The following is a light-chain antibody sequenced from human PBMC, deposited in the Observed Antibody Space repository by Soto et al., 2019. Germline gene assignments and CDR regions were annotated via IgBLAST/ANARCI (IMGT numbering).Light chain of an antibody. CDR1: QSVSSSY. CDR3: QQYNTYVT. V-gene: IGKV3-20*01. Sequence: EIVLTQSPGTLSLSPGERATLSCRASQSVSSSYLAWYQQKPGQAPRLLIYGTSSRATGIPDRFSGSGSGTDFTLTISRLEPEDFAVYYCQQYNTYVTFGGGTKVEIK. J-gene: IGKJ4*01. CDR2: GTS.